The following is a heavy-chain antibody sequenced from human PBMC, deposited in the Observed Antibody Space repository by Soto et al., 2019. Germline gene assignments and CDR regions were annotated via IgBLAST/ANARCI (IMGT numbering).Heavy chain of an antibody. CDR2: ISAYNANT. CDR3: ARASTYYYGSGSYSIDY. J-gene: IGHJ4*02. V-gene: IGHV1-18*01. Sequence: ASVKVSCKASGYTFTSYGISWVRQAPGQGLEWMGWISAYNANTNYAQKLQGRVTMTTDTSTSTAYIKLGGLRSDDTAVYYCARASTYYYGSGSYSIDYWGQGTLVTVSS. D-gene: IGHD3-10*01. CDR1: GYTFTSYG.